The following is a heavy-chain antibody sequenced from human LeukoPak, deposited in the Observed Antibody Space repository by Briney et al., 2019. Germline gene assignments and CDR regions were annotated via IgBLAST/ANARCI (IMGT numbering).Heavy chain of an antibody. CDR1: GGSISSGGYY. Sequence: PSETLSLTCTVSGGSISSGGYYWSWIRQHPGKGLEWIGYIYYSGSTYYNPSLKSRVTISVDTSKNQFSLKLSSVTAADTAVYYCARDQRSIAAADASWGQGTLVTVSS. V-gene: IGHV4-31*03. D-gene: IGHD6-13*01. CDR3: ARDQRSIAAADAS. CDR2: IYYSGST. J-gene: IGHJ5*02.